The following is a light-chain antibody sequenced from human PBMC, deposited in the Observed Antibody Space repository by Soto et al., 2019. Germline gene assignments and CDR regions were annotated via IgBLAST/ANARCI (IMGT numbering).Light chain of an antibody. Sequence: DIQMTQSPSTLSASVGDRVTITCRASQSISDSLAWYQQKPGKAPKLLIYEASSLKSGVPSRFSGGRSGTAYTLPISSLQPDDFATYYCQQYNGYWTFGQGTKVEIK. CDR1: QSISDS. J-gene: IGKJ1*01. CDR2: EAS. CDR3: QQYNGYWT. V-gene: IGKV1-5*03.